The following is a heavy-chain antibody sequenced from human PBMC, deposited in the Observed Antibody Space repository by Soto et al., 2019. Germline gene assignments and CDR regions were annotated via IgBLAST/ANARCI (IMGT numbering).Heavy chain of an antibody. Sequence: QVQLLQSGAEVKKPGASVKVSCRASNYAFTSYGIMWVRQAPGQGLEWMGWISAGKGNTNYAQRFQDRITLTTDTSTTAAYMELRSLRSDDTAVYYCARGAFQSSSTPLNRFDPGGQGTLVSVS. V-gene: IGHV1-18*01. CDR3: ARGAFQSSSTPLNRFDP. CDR2: ISAGKGNT. CDR1: NYAFTSYG. D-gene: IGHD6-6*01. J-gene: IGHJ5*02.